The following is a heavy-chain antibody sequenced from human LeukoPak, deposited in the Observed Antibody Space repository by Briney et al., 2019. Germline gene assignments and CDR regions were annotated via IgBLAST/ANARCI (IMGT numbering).Heavy chain of an antibody. V-gene: IGHV3-21*01. CDR3: ASNYYDSSGYYYGTP. J-gene: IGHJ5*02. CDR2: ISSSSSYI. CDR1: GFTFSSYA. Sequence: GGSLRLSCAASGFTFSSYAMSWVRQAPGKGLEWVSSISSSSSYIYYADSVKGRFTISRDNAKNSLYLQMNSLRAEDTAVYYCASNYYDSSGYYYGTPWGQGTLVTVSS. D-gene: IGHD3-22*01.